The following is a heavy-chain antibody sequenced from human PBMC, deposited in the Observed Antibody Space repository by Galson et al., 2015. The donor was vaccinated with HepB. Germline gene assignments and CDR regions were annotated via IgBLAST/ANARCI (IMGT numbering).Heavy chain of an antibody. J-gene: IGHJ6*02. V-gene: IGHV3-7*03. D-gene: IGHD3-3*01. CDR3: SRHPSRVDNYYDFWSGLEYFYGMDV. CDR1: GFTFRSYW. CDR2: INEDGSVK. Sequence: SLRLSCAASGFTFRSYWMTWVRQAPGKGLEWVANINEDGSVKNYVDSVKGRFTISRDNADNSQYLQMNSLKTEDTAVYYCSRHPSRVDNYYDFWSGLEYFYGMDVWGQGTTVTVSS.